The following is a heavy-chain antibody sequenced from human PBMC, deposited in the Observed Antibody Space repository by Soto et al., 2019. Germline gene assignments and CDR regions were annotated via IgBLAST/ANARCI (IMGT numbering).Heavy chain of an antibody. D-gene: IGHD6-19*01. CDR3: ARGYQTEGIAVAGVPSGFDY. CDR1: GFTFSSYS. Sequence: EVQLVESGGGLVKPGGSLRLSCAASGFTFSSYSMNWVRQAPGKGLEWVSSISSSSSYIYYADSVKGRFTISRDNAKNSLYLQMNSLRAEDTAVYYCARGYQTEGIAVAGVPSGFDYWGQGTLVTVSS. J-gene: IGHJ4*02. V-gene: IGHV3-21*01. CDR2: ISSSSSYI.